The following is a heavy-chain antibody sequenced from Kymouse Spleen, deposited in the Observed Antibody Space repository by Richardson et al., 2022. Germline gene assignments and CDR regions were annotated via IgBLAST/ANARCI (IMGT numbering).Heavy chain of an antibody. D-gene: IGHD2-21*02. CDR3: TKIVVVTAIRYYYYYGMDV. V-gene: IGHV3-15*01. CDR1: GFTFSNAW. J-gene: IGHJ6*02. Sequence: EVQLVESGGGLVKPGGSLRLSCAASGFTFSNAWMSWVRQAPGKGLEWVGRIKSKTDGGTTDYAAPVKGRFTISRDDSKNTLYLQMNSLKTEDTAVYYCTKIVVVTAIRYYYYYGMDVWGQGTTVTVSS. CDR2: IKSKTDGGTT.